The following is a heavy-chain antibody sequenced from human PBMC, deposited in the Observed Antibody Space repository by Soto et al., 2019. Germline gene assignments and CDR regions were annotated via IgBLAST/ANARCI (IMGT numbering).Heavy chain of an antibody. CDR1: GGSISNYY. D-gene: IGHD3-10*01. CDR3: ARDGARSGSPPFDY. Sequence: SETLSLTCTASGGSISNYYWSWIRQPAGKGLEWIGRIYSSGSTTYNPSLKSRVTMSVDTSKNQFSLKVSSVTAADTALYYCARDGARSGSPPFDYWGQGTLVTVSS. V-gene: IGHV4-4*07. J-gene: IGHJ4*02. CDR2: IYSSGST.